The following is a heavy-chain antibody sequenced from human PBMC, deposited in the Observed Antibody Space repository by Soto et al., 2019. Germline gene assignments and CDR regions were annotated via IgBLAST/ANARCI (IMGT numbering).Heavy chain of an antibody. CDR3: ATGIAAAGAPPAFDY. CDR2: INPSGGST. CDR1: GYTFTSYY. J-gene: IGHJ4*02. V-gene: IGHV1-46*01. D-gene: IGHD6-13*01. Sequence: QVQLVQSGAEVKKSGASVKVSCKASGYTFTSYYMHWVRQAPGQGLEWMGIINPSGGSTSYAQKFQGRVTMTRDTSTSTVYMELSSLRSEDTAVYYCATGIAAAGAPPAFDYWGQGTLVTVSS.